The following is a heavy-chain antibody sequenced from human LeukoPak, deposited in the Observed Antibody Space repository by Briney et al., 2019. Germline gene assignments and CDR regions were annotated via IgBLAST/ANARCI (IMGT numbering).Heavy chain of an antibody. CDR3: ARDRHSYGYVGWFDP. CDR2: IYYSGST. J-gene: IGHJ5*02. V-gene: IGHV4-39*07. CDR1: GGSISSSSYY. D-gene: IGHD5-18*01. Sequence: SETLSLTCTVSGGSISSSSYYWGWIRQPPGKGLEWIGSIYYSGSTYYNPSLKSRVTISVDTSRNQFSLKLSSVTAADTAVYYCARDRHSYGYVGWFDPWGQGTLVTVSS.